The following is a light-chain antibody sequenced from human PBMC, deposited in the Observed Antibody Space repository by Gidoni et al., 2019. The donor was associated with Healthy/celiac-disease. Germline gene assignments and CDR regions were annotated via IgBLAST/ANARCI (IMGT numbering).Light chain of an antibody. V-gene: IGLV1-40*01. CDR3: QSYDSSLSALYV. CDR2: GNS. J-gene: IGLJ1*01. Sequence: QSVLTQPPSGSGAPWQRVTISCTGSSSNIVAGYDVHWCQQLPGTAPKPLIYGNSNRPSGLPDRFSGSKSGTSASLAITGLQAEDEADYYCQSYDSSLSALYVFGTGTKVTVL. CDR1: SSNIVAGYD.